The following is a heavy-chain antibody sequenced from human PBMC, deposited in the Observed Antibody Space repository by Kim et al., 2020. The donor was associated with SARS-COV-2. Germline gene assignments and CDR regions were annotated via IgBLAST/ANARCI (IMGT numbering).Heavy chain of an antibody. J-gene: IGHJ3*02. Sequence: SETLSLTCTVSGGSISSYYWSWIRQPPGKGLEWIGYIYYSGSTNYNPSLKGRVTISVDTSKNQFSLKLSSVTAAETAVADCARVWPDIVVVVAATGAFDIWGQGTMVTVSS. CDR3: ARVWPDIVVVVAATGAFDI. V-gene: IGHV4-59*13. CDR2: IYYSGST. D-gene: IGHD2-15*01. CDR1: GGSISSYY.